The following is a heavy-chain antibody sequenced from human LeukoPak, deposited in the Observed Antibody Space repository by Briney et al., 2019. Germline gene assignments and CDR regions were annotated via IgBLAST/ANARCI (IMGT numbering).Heavy chain of an antibody. Sequence: SETLSLTCTVSGGSISSYYWSWIRQPPGEGEGWIGYIYYSGSTNYNPSLKSRVTISVDTSKNQFSLKLSSVTAADTAVYYCAASSGPVVYYFDYWGQGTLVTVSS. CDR2: IYYSGST. CDR3: AASSGPVVYYFDY. CDR1: GGSISSYY. J-gene: IGHJ4*02. V-gene: IGHV4-59*08. D-gene: IGHD6-19*01.